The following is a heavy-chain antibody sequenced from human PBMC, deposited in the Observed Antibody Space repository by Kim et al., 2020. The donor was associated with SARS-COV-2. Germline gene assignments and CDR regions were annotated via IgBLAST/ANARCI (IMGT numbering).Heavy chain of an antibody. V-gene: IGHV5-51*01. J-gene: IGHJ4*02. CDR3: ARFPVTDYFDY. CDR2: DT. D-gene: IGHD4-4*01. Sequence: DTRYSPSLQGQVTNSADECISTAYLQWSSLKASDTAMYYCARFPVTDYFDYWGQGTLVTVSS.